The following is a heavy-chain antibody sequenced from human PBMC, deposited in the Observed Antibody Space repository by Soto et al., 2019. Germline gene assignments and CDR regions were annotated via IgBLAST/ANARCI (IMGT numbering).Heavy chain of an antibody. J-gene: IGHJ6*02. CDR1: GGSFSGYY. CDR2: INHSGST. V-gene: IGHV4-34*01. CDR3: ARLRLGELSLYPYYYYGMDV. D-gene: IGHD3-16*02. Sequence: SETLSLTCAVYGGSFSGYYGSWVRQPPGKGLEWIGEINHSGSTNYNPSLKSRVTIAVDTSKNQFSLKLSSVTAADTAVYYCARLRLGELSLYPYYYYGMDVWGQGTTVTVSS.